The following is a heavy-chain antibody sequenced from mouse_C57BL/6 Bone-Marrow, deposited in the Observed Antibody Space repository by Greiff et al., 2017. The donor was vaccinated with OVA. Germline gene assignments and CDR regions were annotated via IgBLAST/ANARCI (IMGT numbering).Heavy chain of an antibody. V-gene: IGHV1-7*01. J-gene: IGHJ1*03. CDR3: AIITTVVARRYFDV. CDR1: GYTFTSYW. CDR2: INPSSGYT. Sequence: VHLVESGAELAKPGASVKLSCKASGYTFTSYWMHWVKQRPGQGLEWIGYINPSSGYTKHNQKFKDKATLTADKYSSTAYMQLSSLTYEDSAVYYCAIITTVVARRYFDVWGTGTTVTVSS. D-gene: IGHD1-1*01.